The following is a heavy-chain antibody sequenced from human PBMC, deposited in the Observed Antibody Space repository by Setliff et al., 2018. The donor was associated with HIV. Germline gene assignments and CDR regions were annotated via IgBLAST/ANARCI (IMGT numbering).Heavy chain of an antibody. CDR1: GFTFSSYS. CDR2: ITGNSDYI. CDR3: ARDWVSLDRGTSMDV. D-gene: IGHD3-10*01. J-gene: IGHJ6*03. V-gene: IGHV3-21*04. Sequence: PGGSLRLSCAASGFTFSSYSMSWVRQAPGKGLEWVSSITGNSDYIYYDDSVKGRFTISRDNAKNSLYLQMNSLRAEDTAVYYCARDWVSLDRGTSMDVWGKGTTVTVSS.